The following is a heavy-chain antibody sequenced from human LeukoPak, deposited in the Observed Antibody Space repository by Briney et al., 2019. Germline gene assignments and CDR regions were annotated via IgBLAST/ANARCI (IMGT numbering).Heavy chain of an antibody. V-gene: IGHV1-2*02. Sequence: GASVKVSCRASGYTFTGYYIHWVRQAPGQGLEWMGWINPNTGGTTFAERFQGRVTMTRDTSVSTAYMELSRVRSDDTAVYYCARSPVYSYDTTDPYDGLYNWFDPWGQGTLVTVSS. D-gene: IGHD3-22*01. CDR3: ARSPVYSYDTTDPYDGLYNWFDP. CDR1: GYTFTGYY. CDR2: INPNTGGT. J-gene: IGHJ5*02.